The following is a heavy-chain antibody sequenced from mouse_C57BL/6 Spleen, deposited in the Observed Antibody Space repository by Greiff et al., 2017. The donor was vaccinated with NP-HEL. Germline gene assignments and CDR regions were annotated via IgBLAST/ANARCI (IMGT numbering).Heavy chain of an antibody. V-gene: IGHV1-66*01. J-gene: IGHJ1*03. CDR2: IYPGSGNT. CDR3: ARGYGSSLGYFDV. Sequence: VQLQQSGPELVKPGASVKISCKASGYSFTSYYIHWVKQRPGQGLEWIGWIYPGSGNTKYNEKFKGKATLTADTSSSTAYMQLSSLTSEDSAVYYCARGYGSSLGYFDVWGTGTTVTVSS. CDR1: GYSFTSYY. D-gene: IGHD1-1*01.